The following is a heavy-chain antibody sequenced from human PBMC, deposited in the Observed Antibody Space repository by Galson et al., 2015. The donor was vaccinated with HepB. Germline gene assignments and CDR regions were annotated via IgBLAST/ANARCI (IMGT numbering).Heavy chain of an antibody. CDR1: GFTFSTYT. CDR3: ARWRNSYGYNGLDG. D-gene: IGHD5-18*01. Sequence: SLRLSCAASGFTFSTYTMHWVRQAPGKGLEWVAVISHDGSDKYYADSVKGRFTISRDNSKNTLYLQMNSLRAEDTAVYYCARWRNSYGYNGLDGWGQGTTVTVFS. V-gene: IGHV3-30*04. J-gene: IGHJ6*02. CDR2: ISHDGSDK.